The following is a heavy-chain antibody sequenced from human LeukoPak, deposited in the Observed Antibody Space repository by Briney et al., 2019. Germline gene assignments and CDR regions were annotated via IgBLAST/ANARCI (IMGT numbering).Heavy chain of an antibody. V-gene: IGHV5-51*01. J-gene: IGHJ4*02. D-gene: IGHD6-13*01. CDR3: ARQGRIAAAGTDY. CDR2: IYPGDSDT. Sequence: GESLKISYKGSGCSFTSYWSGWVRQMPGKGLEWMGIIYPGDSDTRYSPSFQGQVTISADKSISTAYLQWSSLKASDTAMYYCARQGRIAAAGTDYWGQGTQVTVSS. CDR1: GCSFTSYW.